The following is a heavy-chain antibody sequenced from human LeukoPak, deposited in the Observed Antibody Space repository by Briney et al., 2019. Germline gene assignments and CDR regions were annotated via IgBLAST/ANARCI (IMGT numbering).Heavy chain of an antibody. Sequence: GGSLRLSCAASGFTFSSYGMHWVRQAPGKGLEWVAVISYDGSNKYYADSVKGRFTIFRDNSKNTLYLQMNSLRAEDTAVYYCAKDHSHGEYFGYWGQGTLVTVSS. V-gene: IGHV3-30*18. CDR3: AKDHSHGEYFGY. J-gene: IGHJ4*02. CDR2: ISYDGSNK. D-gene: IGHD3-10*01. CDR1: GFTFSSYG.